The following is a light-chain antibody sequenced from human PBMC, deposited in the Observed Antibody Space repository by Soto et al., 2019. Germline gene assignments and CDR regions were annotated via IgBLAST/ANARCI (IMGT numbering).Light chain of an antibody. CDR1: QSISSW. CDR3: QLYNSYSWS. V-gene: IGKV1-5*01. CDR2: DAS. J-gene: IGKJ1*01. Sequence: INKTPSTLSASVGDRVTITCRASQSISSWLAWYQQKPGKAPKLLIYDASSLESGVPSRFSGSGSGTEFTLTISSLHPEDFATYDCQLYNSYSWSFGQGTKAVIK.